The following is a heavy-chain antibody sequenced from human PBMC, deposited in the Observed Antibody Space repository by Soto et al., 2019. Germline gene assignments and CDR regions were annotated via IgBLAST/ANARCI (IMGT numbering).Heavy chain of an antibody. Sequence: EVQLVESGGGLVKPGGSLRLSCAASGFTFSSYSMNWVRQAPGKGLEWVSSISSSSSYIYYADSVKGRFTISRDNAKNSLYLQMNSLRAEDTDVYYCARAAGFIVATNYYYYMDVWGKGTTVTVSS. CDR3: ARAAGFIVATNYYYYMDV. V-gene: IGHV3-21*01. CDR1: GFTFSSYS. CDR2: ISSSSSYI. D-gene: IGHD5-12*01. J-gene: IGHJ6*03.